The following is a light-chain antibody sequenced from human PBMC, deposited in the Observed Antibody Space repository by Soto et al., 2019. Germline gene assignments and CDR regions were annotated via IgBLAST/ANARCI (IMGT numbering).Light chain of an antibody. J-gene: IGKJ5*01. V-gene: IGKV1-9*01. CDR2: AAS. CDR1: EDVSSY. Sequence: IQLTKSPASLSASVGDRVAFTCRASEDVSSYLVWYQQKPGAAPKLLIYAASALHSGVPSRFSGSGSGTDFTLTITSLHPEDFAVYFCQQFKNYPLTFGQGTRLETK. CDR3: QQFKNYPLT.